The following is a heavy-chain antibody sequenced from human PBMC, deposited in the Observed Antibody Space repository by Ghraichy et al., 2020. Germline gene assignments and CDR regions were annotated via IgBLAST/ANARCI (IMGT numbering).Heavy chain of an antibody. V-gene: IGHV4-30-4*01. CDR2: IFYSGSS. Sequence: SQTLSLTCTVSGGSISSGDYYWSWIRQFPGKGLEWIGYIFYSGSSYYNPSLKSQVSISVHTSKNQVSLKLNSVTVADTAVYFCARGWGAGDYNYYGTDVWGQGTTVTVSS. J-gene: IGHJ6*02. CDR1: GGSISSGDYY. CDR3: ARGWGAGDYNYYGTDV. D-gene: IGHD3-16*01.